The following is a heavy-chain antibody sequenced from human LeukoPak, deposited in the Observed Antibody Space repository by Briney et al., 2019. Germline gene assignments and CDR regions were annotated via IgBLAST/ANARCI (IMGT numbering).Heavy chain of an antibody. CDR1: GFSFSSYA. Sequence: PGGSLRLSCVASGFSFSSYAIHWVRQAPGKGLEWVAVISYDGSNKFYADSVKGRFTIPRDNSKNTLYLQMNSLRAEDTAVYYCAKLGGGGMTTVTPSDYWGQGTLVTVSS. CDR2: ISYDGSNK. CDR3: AKLGGGGMTTVTPSDY. V-gene: IGHV3-30*04. J-gene: IGHJ4*02. D-gene: IGHD4-17*01.